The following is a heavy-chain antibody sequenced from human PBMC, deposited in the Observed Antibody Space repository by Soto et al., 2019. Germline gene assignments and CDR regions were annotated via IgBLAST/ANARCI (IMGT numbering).Heavy chain of an antibody. CDR2: IFYRGST. D-gene: IGHD3-10*02. J-gene: IGHJ4*02. Sequence: QVQLQQSGPGLVKPSETLSLTCTVSGGSISTYYWSWIRQPPGKGLEWIGFIFYRGSTNYNPSLKRLVTIAVDSSESQCTLKLSPVTASDTAVYYCASMIGVPFLSFDSWGQGTLVAVSS. CDR3: ASMIGVPFLSFDS. CDR1: GGSISTYY. V-gene: IGHV4-59*01.